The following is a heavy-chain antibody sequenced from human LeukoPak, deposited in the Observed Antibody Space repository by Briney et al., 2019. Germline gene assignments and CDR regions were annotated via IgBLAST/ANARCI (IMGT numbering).Heavy chain of an antibody. V-gene: IGHV3-73*01. D-gene: IGHD6-6*01. Sequence: PGGSLRLSCAACGFTFSGSAMHWVRQASGKGLEWVGRIRSKANSYATAYAASVKGRFTISRDDSKNTANLQMKNLKTEDTTVYYYTTLIRMVARPGLYYYYMDVWGKGTTVTVSS. CDR2: IRSKANSYAT. J-gene: IGHJ6*03. CDR1: GFTFSGSA. CDR3: TTLIRMVARPGLYYYYMDV.